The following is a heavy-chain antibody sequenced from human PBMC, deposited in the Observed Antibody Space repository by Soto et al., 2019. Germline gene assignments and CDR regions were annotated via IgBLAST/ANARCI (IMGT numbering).Heavy chain of an antibody. V-gene: IGHV4-59*01. CDR2: TYYSGST. Sequence: QVQLQESGPGLVKPSETLSLTCTVSGGSISSYYWSWIRQPPGKGLEWIGYTYYSGSTNYNPSLXGXVXMXXDTSKNRFSLKLSSVTAADTAVYYCARGWGLVFDYWGQGTLVTVSS. CDR3: ARGWGLVFDY. CDR1: GGSISSYY. J-gene: IGHJ4*02. D-gene: IGHD2-21*02.